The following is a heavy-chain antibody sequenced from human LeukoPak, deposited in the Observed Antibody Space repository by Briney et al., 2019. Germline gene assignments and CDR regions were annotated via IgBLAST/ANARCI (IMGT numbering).Heavy chain of an antibody. CDR2: ISSGSTYT. J-gene: IGHJ3*02. V-gene: IGHV3-11*06. CDR3: AVPGELGAFDI. Sequence: GGSLRLSCEVSGFTFSDHYMSWSRQAPGKRLEWVSYISSGSTYTNYADSVKGRFTISRDNAKSSLYLQMNSLRDEDTAVYYCAVPGELGAFDIWGQGTMVTVSS. D-gene: IGHD3-10*01. CDR1: GFTFSDHY.